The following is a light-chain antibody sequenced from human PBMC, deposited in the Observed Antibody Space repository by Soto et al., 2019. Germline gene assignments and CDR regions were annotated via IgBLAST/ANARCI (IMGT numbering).Light chain of an antibody. CDR1: SSDVGGYNY. Sequence: QSALTQPASVSGSPGQSITISCTGTSSDVGGYNYVAWYQQHPGKVPRLMIYEVSNRPSGVSNRFSGSKFGSTASLTISGLQAEDEADYYCSSYTSTSTLNYVFGTGTKLTVL. V-gene: IGLV2-14*01. CDR2: EVS. J-gene: IGLJ1*01. CDR3: SSYTSTSTLNYV.